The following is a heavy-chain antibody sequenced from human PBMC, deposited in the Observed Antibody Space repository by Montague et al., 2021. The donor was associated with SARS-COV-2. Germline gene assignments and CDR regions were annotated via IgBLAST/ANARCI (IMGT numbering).Heavy chain of an antibody. Sequence: SETLSLTCTVSGGSISSYYWSWIRQPPGKGLEWIGYIYYSGSTNYNPSLKSRVTISVGTSKNQFSLKLSFVTAADTAVYYCARDSRTDFDWLFPDSGSYYYYMDVWGKGTTVTVSS. V-gene: IGHV4-59*01. CDR2: IYYSGST. D-gene: IGHD3-9*01. J-gene: IGHJ6*03. CDR1: GGSISSYY. CDR3: ARDSRTDFDWLFPDSGSYYYYMDV.